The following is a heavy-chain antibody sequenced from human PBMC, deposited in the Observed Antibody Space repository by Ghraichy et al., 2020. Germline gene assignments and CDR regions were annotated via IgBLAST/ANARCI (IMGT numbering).Heavy chain of an antibody. CDR2: IYTGGSA. D-gene: IGHD2-15*01. CDR3: ATGSVGATFDY. Sequence: ESLNISCTVSGASISPYYWSWIRQPAGKGLEWIGRIYTGGSANYNPSLKSRVTMSMDTSKNQFSLKLTSVTAADTAVYYCATGSVGATFDYWGQGTLVTVSS. V-gene: IGHV4-4*07. J-gene: IGHJ4*02. CDR1: GASISPYY.